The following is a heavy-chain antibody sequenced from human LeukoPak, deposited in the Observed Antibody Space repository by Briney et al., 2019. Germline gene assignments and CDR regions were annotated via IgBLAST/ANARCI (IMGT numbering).Heavy chain of an antibody. V-gene: IGHV4-39*01. CDR2: IYYSGIT. D-gene: IGHD3-9*01. J-gene: IGHJ6*02. Sequence: SETLSLTCTVSGGSISSSSYYWGWIRQPPGKGLEWIGSIYYSGITYYNPSLKSRVTISVDTSKNQFSLKLSSVTAADTAVYYCARRAPDYDILTGYYYYYGTDVWGQGTTVTVSS. CDR1: GGSISSSSYY. CDR3: ARRAPDYDILTGYYYYYGTDV.